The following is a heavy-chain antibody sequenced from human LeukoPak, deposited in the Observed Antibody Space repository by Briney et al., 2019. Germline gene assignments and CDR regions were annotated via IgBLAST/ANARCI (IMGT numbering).Heavy chain of an antibody. J-gene: IGHJ4*02. CDR1: GFTFSSYG. V-gene: IGHV3-33*01. D-gene: IGHD1-26*01. CDR2: IRYDGSNK. Sequence: GGSLRLSCAASGFTFSSYGMPWVRQAPGKGLEWVAVIRYDGSNKYYEDSVKGRFTISRDNSKNTLYLQMNSLRAEDTAMYHCARSEGSYSAIDYWGQGTLVTVSS. CDR3: ARSEGSYSAIDY.